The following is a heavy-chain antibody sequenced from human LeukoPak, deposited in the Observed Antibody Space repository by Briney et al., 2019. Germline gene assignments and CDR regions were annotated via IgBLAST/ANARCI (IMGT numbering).Heavy chain of an antibody. J-gene: IGHJ5*02. CDR1: GFTVSSNY. D-gene: IGHD1-1*01. CDR2: IYSGGST. CDR3: AKDDCNNCLKWFDP. V-gene: IGHV3-53*01. Sequence: GSLRLSCAASGFTVSSNYMSWVRQAPGKGLEWVSVIYSGGSTYYADSVKGRFTISRDNSKNTLYLQMNSLRAEDTAIYYCAKDDCNNCLKWFDPWGQGTLVTVSS.